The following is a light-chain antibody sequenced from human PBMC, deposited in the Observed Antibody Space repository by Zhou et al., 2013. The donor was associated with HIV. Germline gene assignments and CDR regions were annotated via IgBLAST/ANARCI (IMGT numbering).Light chain of an antibody. CDR2: SAS. Sequence: DIQMTQSPASLSASVGDRVTITCRASQGIRNDLGWYQWKPGQAPKRLIYSASSLQSGVPSRFSGSGSGTEFTLTISSLQPDDFATYYCQHYNGYLFGQGTKVEIK. CDR1: QGIRND. J-gene: IGKJ1*01. CDR3: QHYNGYL. V-gene: IGKV1-17*01.